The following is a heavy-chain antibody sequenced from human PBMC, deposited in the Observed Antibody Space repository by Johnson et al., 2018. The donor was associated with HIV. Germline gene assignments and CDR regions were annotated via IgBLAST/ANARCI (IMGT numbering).Heavy chain of an antibody. J-gene: IGHJ3*02. CDR2: ISYDGSNE. V-gene: IGHV3-30*03. CDR1: GFTFSNYG. D-gene: IGHD6-13*01. CDR3: ARHKGQQYDTFDI. Sequence: QVQLVESGGGLVKNGGSLRLSCAASGFTFSNYGMHWVRQAPGKGLEWVAVISYDGSNEYYAEFVKGRFTISRDNSKNTLYLQMNSLRAGDTAVYYCARHKGQQYDTFDIWGQGTMVTVSS.